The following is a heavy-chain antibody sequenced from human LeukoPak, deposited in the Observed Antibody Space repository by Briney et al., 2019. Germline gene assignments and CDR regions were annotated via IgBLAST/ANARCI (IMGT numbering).Heavy chain of an antibody. CDR2: ISGSGGST. Sequence: PGGSLRLSCAASGFTFSDYGMHWLRQAPGKGLEWVSAISGSGGSTYYADSVKGRFTISRDNSKNTLYLQMNSLRAEDTAVYYCAKDLHYYDSSGYPKYWGQGTLVTVSS. V-gene: IGHV3-23*01. CDR3: AKDLHYYDSSGYPKY. D-gene: IGHD3-22*01. CDR1: GFTFSDYG. J-gene: IGHJ4*02.